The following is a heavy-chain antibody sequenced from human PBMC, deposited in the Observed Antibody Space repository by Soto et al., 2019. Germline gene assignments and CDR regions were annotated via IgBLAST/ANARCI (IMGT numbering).Heavy chain of an antibody. V-gene: IGHV4-31*03. J-gene: IGHJ4*02. D-gene: IGHD3-16*01. CDR3: ARLPTQAQYYETQK. CDR2: IYYSGNT. Sequence: TLSPTCTVSGASISSGGYSWSWIRHHPGKGLEWIGFIYYSGNTDYNPSLRGRVTISLDTSRNHFSLNLNSVTAADTAVYYCARLPTQAQYYETQKWGQGTLVTVSS. CDR1: GASISSGGYS.